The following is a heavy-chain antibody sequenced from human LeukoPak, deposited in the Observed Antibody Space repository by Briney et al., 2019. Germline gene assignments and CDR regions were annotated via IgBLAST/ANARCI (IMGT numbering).Heavy chain of an antibody. CDR1: GFTFSSYS. CDR2: ISSSSSYI. D-gene: IGHD2-15*01. CDR3: ARDARLGYCSGGSCLSDY. Sequence: GGSQRLSCAASGFTFSSYSMNWVRQAPGKGLEWVSSISSSSSYIYYADSVKGRFTISRDNAKNSLYLQMNSLRAEDTAVYYCARDARLGYCSGGSCLSDYWGQGTLVTVSS. V-gene: IGHV3-21*01. J-gene: IGHJ4*02.